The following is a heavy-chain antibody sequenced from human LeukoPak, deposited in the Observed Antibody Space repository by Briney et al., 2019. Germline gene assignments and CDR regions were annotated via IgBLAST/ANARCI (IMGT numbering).Heavy chain of an antibody. CDR1: GFTLSSYS. CDR2: ISRSSSFI. D-gene: IGHD6-19*01. J-gene: IGHJ2*01. CDR3: AKGLSGWYYWYFDL. V-gene: IGHV3-21*04. Sequence: PGGSLRLSCAASGFTLSSYSMNWVRQAPGKGLEWVSSISRSSSFIYYADSVKGRFTISRDNSKNTLYLQMNSLRAEDTAVYYCAKGLSGWYYWYFDLWGRGTLVTVSS.